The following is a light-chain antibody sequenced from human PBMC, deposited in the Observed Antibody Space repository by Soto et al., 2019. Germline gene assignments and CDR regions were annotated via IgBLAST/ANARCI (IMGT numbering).Light chain of an antibody. V-gene: IGKV3-11*01. CDR3: QQRFNWPKT. Sequence: EIVLTQSPATLSLSPGERATLSCRASQSVSSYLARYQQKPGQAPRLLIYDASNRATGIPARFNGSGSGTDFTPTISSLEPVVFAVFFCQQRFNWPKTFGQGPKVEI. J-gene: IGKJ1*01. CDR1: QSVSSY. CDR2: DAS.